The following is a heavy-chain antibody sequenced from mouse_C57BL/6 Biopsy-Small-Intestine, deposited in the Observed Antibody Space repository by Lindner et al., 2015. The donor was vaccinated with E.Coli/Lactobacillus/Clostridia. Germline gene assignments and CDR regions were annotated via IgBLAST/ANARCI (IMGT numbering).Heavy chain of an antibody. CDR1: GFNIKDDY. Sequence: VQLQESGAELVRPGASVKLSCTAPGFNIKDDYMYWVKQRPEQGLEWIGWIDPENGDTEYASKFQGKATITADTSSNTAYLQLSSLTSEDTAVYYCTTGELRLAYWGQGTLVTVSA. CDR3: TTGELRLAY. V-gene: IGHV14-4*01. J-gene: IGHJ3*01. D-gene: IGHD3-2*02. CDR2: IDPENGDT.